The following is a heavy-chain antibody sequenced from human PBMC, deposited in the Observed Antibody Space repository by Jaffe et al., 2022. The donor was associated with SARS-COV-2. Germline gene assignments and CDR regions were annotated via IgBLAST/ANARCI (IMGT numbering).Heavy chain of an antibody. J-gene: IGHJ6*02. V-gene: IGHV3-66*02. CDR1: EITVSGTY. Sequence: EVQLVESGGGLVQPGGSLRLSCAASEITVSGTYMNWVRQAPGKGLEWVSVIYSGGSTYYADSVKGRFTISRDSSKNTLHLQMNSLRVEDTAVYYCAASWRDSYYSGLDVWGQGTTVTVAS. CDR2: IYSGGST. CDR3: AASWRDSYYSGLDV. D-gene: IGHD1-1*01.